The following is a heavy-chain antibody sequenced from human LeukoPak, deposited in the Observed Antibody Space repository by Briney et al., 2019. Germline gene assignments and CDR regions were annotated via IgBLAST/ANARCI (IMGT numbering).Heavy chain of an antibody. Sequence: GGSLRLSCAASGFTFSSYAMSWVRQAPGKGLAWVSTISGGSGSTYCADSVKGRFTISRDNSKNTLYLQMNSLRDEDTAVYYCAKHRFESGGYHSTDWGQGTLVTVSS. J-gene: IGHJ4*02. CDR2: ISGGSGST. CDR1: GFTFSSYA. CDR3: AKHRFESGGYHSTD. V-gene: IGHV3-23*01. D-gene: IGHD3-22*01.